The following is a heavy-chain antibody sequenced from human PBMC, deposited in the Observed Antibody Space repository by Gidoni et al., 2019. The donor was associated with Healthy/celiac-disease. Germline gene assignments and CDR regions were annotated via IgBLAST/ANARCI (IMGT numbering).Heavy chain of an antibody. V-gene: IGHV3-33*01. D-gene: IGHD3-3*01. CDR2: RWYDGSNK. CDR3: ARDLLAVTGIWSGLDY. J-gene: IGHJ4*02. Sequence: QVQLVVSGGRVLQPGRSLRLSCAASAFPFSNYDKHWVRQAPGKGLEWVAVRWYDGSNKYYADSVKGRFTISRDNSKNTLYLQMNSLRAEDTAVYYCARDLLAVTGIWSGLDYWGQGTLVTVSS. CDR1: AFPFSNYD.